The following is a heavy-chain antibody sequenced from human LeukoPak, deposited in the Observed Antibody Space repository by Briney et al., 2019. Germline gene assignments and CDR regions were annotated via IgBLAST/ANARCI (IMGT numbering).Heavy chain of an antibody. V-gene: IGHV1-18*04. Sequence: ASVKVSCKASGYTFTSYGISWVRQAPGQGLEWMGWISAYSGITNYAQKLQGRVTMTTDTSTSTAYMELRSLRSDDTAVYYCARDQGWFGESAANDYWGQGTLVAVSS. J-gene: IGHJ4*02. CDR2: ISAYSGIT. CDR3: ARDQGWFGESAANDY. CDR1: GYTFTSYG. D-gene: IGHD3-10*01.